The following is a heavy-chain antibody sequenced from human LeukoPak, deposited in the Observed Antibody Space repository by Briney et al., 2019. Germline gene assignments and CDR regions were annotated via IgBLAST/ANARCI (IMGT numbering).Heavy chain of an antibody. CDR1: GYTFTSYG. CDR2: ISAYNGNT. CDR3: ARVGTDRMGRYSSGWYLQYNFDY. J-gene: IGHJ4*02. D-gene: IGHD6-19*01. V-gene: IGHV1-18*01. Sequence: ASVKVSCKASGYTFTSYGISWVRQAPGQGLEWMGWISAYNGNTNYAQKLQGRVTMTTDTSTSTAYMELRSLRSDDTAVYYCARVGTDRMGRYSSGWYLQYNFDYWGQETLVTVSS.